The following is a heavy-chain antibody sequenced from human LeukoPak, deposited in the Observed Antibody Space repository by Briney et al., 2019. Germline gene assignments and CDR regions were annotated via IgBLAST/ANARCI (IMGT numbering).Heavy chain of an antibody. CDR2: IYYSGNT. D-gene: IGHD2-2*01. J-gene: IGHJ4*02. CDR3: ARVFCSTTSCFDVAGFDY. CDR1: GYSISSGYY. Sequence: SETLSLTCSVSGYSISSGYYWAWIRQSPGKGLEWIGSIYYSGNTFHNPSLKSRVTISVDTSKNQFSLKLTSVTAADTAVYYCARVFCSTTSCFDVAGFDYWGQGALVTVSS. V-gene: IGHV4-38-2*02.